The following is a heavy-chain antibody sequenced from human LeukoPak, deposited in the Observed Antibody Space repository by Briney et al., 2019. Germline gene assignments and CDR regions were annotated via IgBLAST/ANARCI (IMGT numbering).Heavy chain of an antibody. CDR1: GGSISSYY. CDR2: IYYSGST. Sequence: SETLSLTCIVSGGSISSYYWSWIRQPPGKGLEWIGYIYYSGSTNYNPSLKSRVTISVDTSKNQFSLKLSSVTAADTAVYYCARDRDLEIWGQGTMVTVSS. J-gene: IGHJ3*02. V-gene: IGHV4-59*01. CDR3: ARDRDLEI.